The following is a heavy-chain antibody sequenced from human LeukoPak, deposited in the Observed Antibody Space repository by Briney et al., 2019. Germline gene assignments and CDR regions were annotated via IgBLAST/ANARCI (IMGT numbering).Heavy chain of an antibody. D-gene: IGHD5-12*01. CDR1: GYTFTGQF. V-gene: IGHV1-2*02. Sequence: ASVKVSCKASGYTFTGQFMHWVRQAPGQGLEWMGWMNPNTGDTNYAQSFQGRLAMTRDRTITTAYMELSRLTSDDTAVYYCASYPRYMSSPPFDYWGQGTLVTVSS. CDR2: MNPNTGDT. CDR3: ASYPRYMSSPPFDY. J-gene: IGHJ4*02.